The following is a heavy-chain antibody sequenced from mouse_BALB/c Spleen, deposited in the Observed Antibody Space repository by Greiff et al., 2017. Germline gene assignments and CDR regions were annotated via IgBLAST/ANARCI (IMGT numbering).Heavy chain of an antibody. CDR2: ILPGSGST. D-gene: IGHD2-10*02. J-gene: IGHJ4*01. CDR1: GYTFSSYW. Sequence: VQLQQSGAELMKPGASVKISCKATGYTFSSYWIEWVKQRPGHGLEWIGEILPGSGSTNYNEKFKGKATFTADTSSNTAYMQLSSLTSEDSAVYYCARKKEYGNYVYAMDYWGQGTSVTVSS. CDR3: ARKKEYGNYVYAMDY. V-gene: IGHV1-9*01.